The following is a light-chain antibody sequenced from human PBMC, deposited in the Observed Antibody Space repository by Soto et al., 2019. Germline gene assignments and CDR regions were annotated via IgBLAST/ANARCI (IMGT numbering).Light chain of an antibody. V-gene: IGKV1-39*01. CDR1: QSISSY. CDR3: HQGDGSLVIT. Sequence: DIQMTQSPSSLSASVGDRVTITCRASQSISSYLNWYQQKPGKAPKLLMYAASSLQSGVPSRCSRSGDGTDFTLNLSSLQSEDFGTYYRHQGDGSLVITFGQGTRLEIK. J-gene: IGKJ5*01. CDR2: AAS.